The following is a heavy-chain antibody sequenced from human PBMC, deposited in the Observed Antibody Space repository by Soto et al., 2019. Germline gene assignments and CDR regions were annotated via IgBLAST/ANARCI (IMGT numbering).Heavy chain of an antibody. V-gene: IGHV1-69*02. Sequence: QVQLVQSGAEVKKPGSSVKVSCKASGGTFSSYIINWIRQAPGQGLEWMGRVIPSLGVLNYTQKFQGRVTLSADIFTNTAYMELSSLRSEDTAVFYCARGLYSSSWYGDEAFEIWGQGTRVTVSS. D-gene: IGHD6-13*01. J-gene: IGHJ3*02. CDR3: ARGLYSSSWYGDEAFEI. CDR1: GGTFSSYI. CDR2: VIPSLGVL.